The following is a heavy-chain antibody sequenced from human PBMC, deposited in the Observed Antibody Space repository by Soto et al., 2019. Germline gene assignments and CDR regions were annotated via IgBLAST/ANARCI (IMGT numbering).Heavy chain of an antibody. J-gene: IGHJ6*02. D-gene: IGHD3-10*01. CDR3: ARGYGSGSYYPSLYYYYYGIDV. Sequence: SETLSLTCAVSGGSISSSNWWSWVRQPPGKGLEWIGEIYHSGSTNYNPSLKSRVTISVDKSKNQFSLKLSSVTAADTAVYYCARGYGSGSYYPSLYYYYYGIDVWGQGTTVTVSS. V-gene: IGHV4-4*02. CDR2: IYHSGST. CDR1: GGSISSSNW.